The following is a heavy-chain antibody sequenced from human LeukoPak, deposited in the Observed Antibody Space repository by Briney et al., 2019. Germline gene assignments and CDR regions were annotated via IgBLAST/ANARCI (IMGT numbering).Heavy chain of an antibody. CDR2: IYYSGST. CDR3: ASSPKIAGHIYYHHYYMDV. D-gene: IGHD6-13*01. J-gene: IGHJ6*03. Sequence: KPSETLSLTCTVSGGSISSSTYYWGWIRQPPGKGLEWIGSIYYSGSTYYNPSLKSRVTISEDTSKNQFSLKLSSVTAADTAVYYCASSPKIAGHIYYHHYYMDVWGKGTTVTVSS. V-gene: IGHV4-39*01. CDR1: GGSISSSTYY.